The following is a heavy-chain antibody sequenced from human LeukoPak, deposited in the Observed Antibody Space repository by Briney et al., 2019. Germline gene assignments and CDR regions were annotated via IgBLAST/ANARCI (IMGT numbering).Heavy chain of an antibody. CDR2: IYYSGST. V-gene: IGHV4-59*01. J-gene: IGHJ4*02. CDR1: GGSISSYY. CDR3: AREGYSSGWYGLDY. D-gene: IGHD6-19*01. Sequence: SETLSLTCTVSGGSISSYYWSWIRQPPGKGLEWLGYIYYSGSTNYNPSLKSRVTISVDTSKNQFSLKLSSVTAADTAVYYCAREGYSSGWYGLDYWGQGTLVTVSS.